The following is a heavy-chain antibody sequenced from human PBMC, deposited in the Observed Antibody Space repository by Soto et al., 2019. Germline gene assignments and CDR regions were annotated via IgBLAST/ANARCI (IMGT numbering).Heavy chain of an antibody. D-gene: IGHD5-12*01. CDR1: GGTFSSYA. J-gene: IGHJ4*02. CDR3: ARGALQRWLQPYFDY. V-gene: IGHV1-69*06. Sequence: AVKVSCKASGGTFSSYAISWVRQAPGQGLEWMGGIIPIFGTANYAQKFQGRVTITADKSTSTAYMELSSLRSEDTAVYYCARGALQRWLQPYFDYWGQGTLVSVSS. CDR2: IIPIFGTA.